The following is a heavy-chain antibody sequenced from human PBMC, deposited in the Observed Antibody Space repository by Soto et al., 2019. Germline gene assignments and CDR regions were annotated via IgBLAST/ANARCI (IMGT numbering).Heavy chain of an antibody. Sequence: SETLSLTCAVSGGSISSGRYSWSWIRQPPGKGLEWIGYIYHSGSTYYNPSLKSRVTISVDRSKNQFSLKLSSVTAADTAVYYCARVSWGSYNWFDPWGQGTLVTVSS. CDR2: IYHSGST. D-gene: IGHD3-16*01. CDR1: GGSISSGRYS. CDR3: ARVSWGSYNWFDP. V-gene: IGHV4-30-2*01. J-gene: IGHJ5*02.